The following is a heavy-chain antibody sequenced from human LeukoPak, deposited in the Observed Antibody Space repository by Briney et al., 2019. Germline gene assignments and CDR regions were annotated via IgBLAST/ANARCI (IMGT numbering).Heavy chain of an antibody. D-gene: IGHD3-22*01. CDR1: GFTFDDYA. V-gene: IGHV3-9*01. CDR3: AKDIGYYDSSGYYSDAFDI. Sequence: GRSLRLSCAASGFTFDDYAMHWVRQAPGKGLEWVSCISWNSGSIGYADSVKGRFTISRDNAKNSLYLQMNSLRAEDTALYYCAKDIGYYDSSGYYSDAFDIWGQGTMVTVSS. CDR2: ISWNSGSI. J-gene: IGHJ3*02.